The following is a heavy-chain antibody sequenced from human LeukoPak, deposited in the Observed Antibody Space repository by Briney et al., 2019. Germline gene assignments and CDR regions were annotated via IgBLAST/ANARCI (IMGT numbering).Heavy chain of an antibody. Sequence: ASVKVSCKASEYTFTSYYMHWVRQAPGQGLEWMGIINPSGGSTSYAQKFQGRVTMTRDTSTSTVYMELSSLRSEDTAVYYCAREPHYGSGSYVGYFDYWGQGTLVTVSS. V-gene: IGHV1-46*01. CDR3: AREPHYGSGSYVGYFDY. CDR2: INPSGGST. J-gene: IGHJ4*02. CDR1: EYTFTSYY. D-gene: IGHD3-10*01.